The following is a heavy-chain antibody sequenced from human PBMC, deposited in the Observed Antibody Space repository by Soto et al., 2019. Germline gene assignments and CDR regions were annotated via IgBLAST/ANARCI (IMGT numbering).Heavy chain of an antibody. Sequence: EMHLVESGGGLVQPGRSLTISYAASGSTFEDYAMHWVRQAPGKGLGWVLGISWHSGKVIYAEYVKGRFNISRDNAKNVLFLQMNSLRPEDTALYYCAKMVTWDSSGSDQGGLDRGGQGTLVTFSS. CDR3: AKMVTWDSSGSDQGGLDR. V-gene: IGHV3-9*01. CDR1: GSTFEDYA. J-gene: IGHJ5*02. D-gene: IGHD6-19*01. CDR2: ISWHSGKV.